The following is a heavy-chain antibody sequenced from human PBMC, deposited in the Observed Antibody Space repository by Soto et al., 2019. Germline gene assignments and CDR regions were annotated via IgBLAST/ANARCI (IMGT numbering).Heavy chain of an antibody. Sequence: QVQLQQWGAGLLKPSETLSLTCAVYGGSFSGYYWSWIRQPPGKGLEWIGEINHSGSTNYNPSLKSRVTISVDTSKNQFSLKLSSVTAADTAVYYCARGPERLRRGLFDYWGQGTLVTVSS. J-gene: IGHJ4*02. D-gene: IGHD5-12*01. CDR3: ARGPERLRRGLFDY. CDR1: GGSFSGYY. CDR2: INHSGST. V-gene: IGHV4-34*01.